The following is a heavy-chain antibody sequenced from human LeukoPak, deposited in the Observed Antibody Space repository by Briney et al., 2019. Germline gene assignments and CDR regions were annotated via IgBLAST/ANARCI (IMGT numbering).Heavy chain of an antibody. CDR3: VKEGYYESGSSPTFYFDY. J-gene: IGHJ4*02. V-gene: IGHV3-7*01. D-gene: IGHD3-10*01. CDR1: GFPFSSYW. CDR2: IKQDGSVK. Sequence: GGSLRLSCVASGFPFSSYWMSWVRQTPGKGLEWVANIKQDGSVKNSVDSMKGRFTISRDSSSKTVFLQMNSLRTEDTAVYYCVKEGYYESGSSPTFYFDYWGQGTLVTVSS.